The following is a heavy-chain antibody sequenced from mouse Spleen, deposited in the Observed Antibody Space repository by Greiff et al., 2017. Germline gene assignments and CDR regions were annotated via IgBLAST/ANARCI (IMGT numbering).Heavy chain of an antibody. CDR3: ARRATTVVALDC. D-gene: IGHD1-1*01. CDR1: GYAFSSSW. J-gene: IGHJ2*01. CDR2: IYPGDGDT. Sequence: QVQLQQSGPELVKPGASVKISCKASGYAFSSSWMNWVKQRPGKGLEWIGRIYPGDGDTNYNGKFKGKATLTADKSSSTAYMQLSSLTSEDSAVYFCARRATTVVALDCWGQSTTRTGSS. V-gene: IGHV1-82*01.